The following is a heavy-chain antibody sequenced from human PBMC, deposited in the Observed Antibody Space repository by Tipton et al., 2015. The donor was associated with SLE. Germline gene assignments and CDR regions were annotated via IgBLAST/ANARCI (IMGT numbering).Heavy chain of an antibody. CDR2: ISATGGT. CDR3: ARSLETFDV. CDR1: GGSIITSTHY. Sequence: TLSLTCTVSGGSIITSTHYWNWIRQSAGEGLEWLGRISATGGTYYNPSLNSPVTMSLDTSKNQFFLKLSSVTAADTAVYYCARSLETFDVWGQGTMVTVSS. D-gene: IGHD3-3*01. V-gene: IGHV4-61*02. J-gene: IGHJ3*01.